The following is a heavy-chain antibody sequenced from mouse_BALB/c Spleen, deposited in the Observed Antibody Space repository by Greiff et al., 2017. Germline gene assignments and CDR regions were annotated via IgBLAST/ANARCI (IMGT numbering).Heavy chain of an antibody. CDR3: ARSRDYGSTHGGFAY. Sequence: VKLMESGPELVRPGVSVKISCKGSGYTFTDYAMHWVKQSHAKSLEWIGVISTYYGNTNYNQKFKGKATMTVDKSSSTAYMELARLTSEDSAIYYCARSRDYGSTHGGFAYWGQGTLVTVSA. D-gene: IGHD1-1*01. CDR1: GYTFTDYA. V-gene: IGHV1-67*01. J-gene: IGHJ3*01. CDR2: ISTYYGNT.